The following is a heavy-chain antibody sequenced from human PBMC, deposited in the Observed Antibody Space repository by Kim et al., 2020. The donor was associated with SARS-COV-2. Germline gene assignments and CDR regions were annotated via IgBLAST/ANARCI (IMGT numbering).Heavy chain of an antibody. J-gene: IGHJ4*02. CDR1: GGSISSSSYY. V-gene: IGHV4-39*01. CDR3: ARGSRDGYSPFDY. D-gene: IGHD5-18*01. Sequence: SETLSLTCTVSGGSISSSSYYWGWIRQPPGKGLEWIGSIYYSGSTYYNPSLKSRVTISVDTSKNQFSLKLSSVTAADTAVYYCARGSRDGYSPFDYWGQGTLVTVSS. CDR2: IYYSGST.